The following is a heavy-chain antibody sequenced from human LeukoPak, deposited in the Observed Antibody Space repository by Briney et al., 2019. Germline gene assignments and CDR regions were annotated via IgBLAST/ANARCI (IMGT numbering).Heavy chain of an antibody. J-gene: IGHJ4*02. V-gene: IGHV3-66*01. CDR2: IYSGGST. D-gene: IGHD1-1*01. CDR1: GFTVSSNY. CDR3: ARANLGTGISFDY. Sequence: GGSLRLSCAASGFTVSSNYMSWVRQAPGKGLEWVSVIYSGGSTYYADSVKGRFTISRDNSKNTLYLQMNSLRAEDTAVYYCARANLGTGISFDYWGQGTLVTVSS.